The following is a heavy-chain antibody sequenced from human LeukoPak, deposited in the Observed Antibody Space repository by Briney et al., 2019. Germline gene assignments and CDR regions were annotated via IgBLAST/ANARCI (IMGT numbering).Heavy chain of an antibody. V-gene: IGHV1-69*04. CDR1: GGTFSSYA. Sequence: GASVNVSCKASGGTFSSYAISWVRQAPGQGLEGMGRIIPILGVANYAQKFQGRVTITADKSTSTAYMELSSLRSEDTAVYYCARDYYGSGYPTGWFDPWGQGTLVTVSS. J-gene: IGHJ5*02. CDR3: ARDYYGSGYPTGWFDP. D-gene: IGHD3-10*01. CDR2: IIPILGVA.